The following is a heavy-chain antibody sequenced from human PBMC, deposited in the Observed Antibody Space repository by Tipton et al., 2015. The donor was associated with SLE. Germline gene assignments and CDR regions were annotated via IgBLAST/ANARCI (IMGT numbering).Heavy chain of an antibody. CDR1: GGSFSGYY. D-gene: IGHD4/OR15-4a*01. V-gene: IGHV4-34*01. CDR3: AILRVLDY. Sequence: TLSLTCAVYGGSFSGYYWSWIRQPPGKGLEWIGEINHSGSTNYNPSLKSRVTISVDTSKNQFSLKLSSVTASDTAVYYCAILRVLDYWGQGTLVTVSS. J-gene: IGHJ4*02. CDR2: INHSGST.